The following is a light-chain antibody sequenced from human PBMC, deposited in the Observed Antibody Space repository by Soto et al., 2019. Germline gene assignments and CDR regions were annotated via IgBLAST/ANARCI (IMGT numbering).Light chain of an antibody. J-gene: IGLJ2*01. CDR1: SSNIGNNY. Sequence: VLTPSPSVSAAPGQKVSISCSGSSSNIGNNYVSWYQQLPGTAPKLLIYDNNKRPSGIPDRFSGSKSGTSGTLDITGLQTGDEADYYCATWDGSLPGEVFGGGTKVTVL. V-gene: IGLV1-51*01. CDR2: DNN. CDR3: ATWDGSLPGEV.